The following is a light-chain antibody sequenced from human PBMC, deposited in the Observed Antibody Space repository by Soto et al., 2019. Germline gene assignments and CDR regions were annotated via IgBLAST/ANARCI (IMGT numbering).Light chain of an antibody. CDR1: QSVSSSY. Sequence: EIVLTQSPGTLSLSPGERATLSCRASQSVSSSYLAWYQQKPGQAPRLLIYGASSRATGIPDRFSGSGSGTDFTLTISRLELEDFAGYYCQQYDSSPVTFGQGTKVEIK. CDR2: GAS. CDR3: QQYDSSPVT. V-gene: IGKV3-20*01. J-gene: IGKJ1*01.